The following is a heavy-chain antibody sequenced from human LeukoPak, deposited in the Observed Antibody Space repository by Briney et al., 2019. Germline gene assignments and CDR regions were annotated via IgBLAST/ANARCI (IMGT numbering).Heavy chain of an antibody. CDR1: GGSISSSSYY. J-gene: IGHJ5*02. CDR3: ARSHWGPFGSRIANWFGP. CDR2: IYYSGST. Sequence: SETLSLTCTVSGGSISSSSYYWGWIRQPPGKGLEWIGSIYYSGSTYYNPSLKSRVTISVDTSKNQFSLKLSSVTAADTAVYYCARSHWGPFGSRIANWFGPWGQGTLVTVSS. D-gene: IGHD7-27*01. V-gene: IGHV4-39*07.